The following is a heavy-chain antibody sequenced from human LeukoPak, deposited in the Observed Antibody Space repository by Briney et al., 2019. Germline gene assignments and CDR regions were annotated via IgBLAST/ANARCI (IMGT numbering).Heavy chain of an antibody. CDR3: ARLEYSSTQSRRRMYYYYYYYMDV. V-gene: IGHV4-39*07. Sequence: SETLSLTCTVSGGSISSSSYYWGWIRQPPGKGLEWIGEINHSGSTNYNPSLKSRVTISVDTSKNQFSLKLSSVTAADTAVYYCARLEYSSTQSRRRMYYYYYYYMDVWGKGTTVTVSS. CDR2: INHSGST. D-gene: IGHD6-6*01. CDR1: GGSISSSSYY. J-gene: IGHJ6*03.